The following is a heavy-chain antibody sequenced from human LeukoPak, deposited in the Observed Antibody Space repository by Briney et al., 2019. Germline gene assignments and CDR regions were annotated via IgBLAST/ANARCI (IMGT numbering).Heavy chain of an antibody. CDR1: GFTVSSNS. Sequence: GGSLRLSCAASGFTVSSNSMNWVRQAPGKGLEWVSVIYSGGSSSYADSVKGRFTISRDNSKNTLYLQMNSLRAEDTAVYYCARRSWSDAFDIWGQGTMVTVSS. V-gene: IGHV3-53*01. D-gene: IGHD2-8*02. CDR2: IYSGGSS. J-gene: IGHJ3*02. CDR3: ARRSWSDAFDI.